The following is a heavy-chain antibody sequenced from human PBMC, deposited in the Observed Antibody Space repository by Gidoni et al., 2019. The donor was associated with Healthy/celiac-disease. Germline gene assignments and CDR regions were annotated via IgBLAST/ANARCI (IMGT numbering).Heavy chain of an antibody. Sequence: EVQLVESGGNLVQPGGSLRPSCAASGFTFSSYWMHWVRQAPGKGLVWVSRINGDGGSTNYADSVKGRFTISRDNAKNTLFLQMNSLRAEHTGVYYCARTDSGWSTFDYWGQGTLVTVSS. D-gene: IGHD6-19*01. CDR1: GFTFSSYW. CDR2: INGDGGST. V-gene: IGHV3-74*01. J-gene: IGHJ4*02. CDR3: ARTDSGWSTFDY.